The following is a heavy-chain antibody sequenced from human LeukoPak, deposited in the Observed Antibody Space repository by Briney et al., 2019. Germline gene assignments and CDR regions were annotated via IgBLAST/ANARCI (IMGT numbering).Heavy chain of an antibody. J-gene: IGHJ5*02. CDR1: GFTFSSYA. Sequence: GGSLRLSCAASGFTFSSYAMSWVRQAPGKGLVWVSRINSDGSSTSYADSVKGRFTISRDNAKNTLYLQMNSLRAEDTAVYYCARGLLRIAAAGTGNWFDPWGQGTLVTVSS. D-gene: IGHD6-13*01. CDR2: INSDGSST. V-gene: IGHV3-74*01. CDR3: ARGLLRIAAAGTGNWFDP.